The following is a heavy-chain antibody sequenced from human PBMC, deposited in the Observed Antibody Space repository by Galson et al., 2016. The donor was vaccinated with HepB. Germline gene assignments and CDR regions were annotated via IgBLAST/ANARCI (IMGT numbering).Heavy chain of an antibody. V-gene: IGHV3-7*01. CDR3: ASDYWVY. CDR1: GFLFWNTW. CDR2: INGDGSTK. Sequence: SLRLSCAGSGFLFWNTWMSWVRQAPGKGLEWVASINGDGSTKYYVDSVKGRFTISRDNAKNSLYLQMNSLRAEDTAVYYCASDYWVYWGQGTLVTVSA. D-gene: IGHD2-8*02. J-gene: IGHJ4*02.